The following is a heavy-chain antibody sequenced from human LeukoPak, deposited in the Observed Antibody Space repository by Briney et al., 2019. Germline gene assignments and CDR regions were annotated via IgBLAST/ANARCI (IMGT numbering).Heavy chain of an antibody. Sequence: SGGSLRLSCAASGFTFTTYAMSWVRQAPGKGLEWVSAISGSGGSTYYADSVKGRFTISRDNSKNTLYLQMNSLRAEDTAVYYCAKVSGGSGSYWGQGTLVTVSS. J-gene: IGHJ4*02. CDR2: ISGSGGST. D-gene: IGHD3-10*01. CDR1: GFTFTTYA. V-gene: IGHV3-23*01. CDR3: AKVSGGSGSY.